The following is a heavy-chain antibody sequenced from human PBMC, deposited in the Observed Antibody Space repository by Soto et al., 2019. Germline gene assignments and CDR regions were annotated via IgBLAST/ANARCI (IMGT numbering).Heavy chain of an antibody. CDR2: IYRSGST. CDR3: GRGKTQSFLAL. Sequence: SETLSLTCDISGGSVSGGTYSWTWIRQPPGKGLEWIGYIYRSGSTYYNPSLKSRVSISVDRSQTLFSMNLTSVTAADTAVYYLGRGKTQSFLALWGQGNLVPVSP. V-gene: IGHV4-30-2*01. D-gene: IGHD1-1*01. CDR1: GGSVSGGTYS. J-gene: IGHJ4*02.